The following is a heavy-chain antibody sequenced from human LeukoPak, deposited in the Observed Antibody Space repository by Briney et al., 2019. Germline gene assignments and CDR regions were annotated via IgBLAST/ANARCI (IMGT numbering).Heavy chain of an antibody. J-gene: IGHJ4*02. CDR3: ASGYCSGGSCYLGWDLDY. V-gene: IGHV4-61*01. CDR1: GGSVSSGSYY. CDR2: IYYSGST. Sequence: SETLSLTCTVSGGSVSSGSYYWSWIRQPPGKVLEWIGYIYYSGSTNYNPSLKSRVTISVDTSKNQFSLKLSSVTAADTAVYYCASGYCSGGSCYLGWDLDYWGQGTLVTVSS. D-gene: IGHD2-15*01.